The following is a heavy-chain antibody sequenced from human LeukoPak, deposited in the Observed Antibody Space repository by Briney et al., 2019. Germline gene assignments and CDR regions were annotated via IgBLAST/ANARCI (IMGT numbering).Heavy chain of an antibody. CDR2: IYARGST. CDR1: GGSITNDY. J-gene: IGHJ4*02. V-gene: IGHV4-4*07. CDR3: ARGGTYGSGRNQHTTFDY. D-gene: IGHD3-10*01. Sequence: DPSETLSLTCTVSGGSITNDYWSWIRQAAGKELEWIGRIYARGSTNYNPSLKSRVTISLDKSKNQFSLNLNSVTAADTAVYYCARGGTYGSGRNQHTTFDYWGQGTLVTVSS.